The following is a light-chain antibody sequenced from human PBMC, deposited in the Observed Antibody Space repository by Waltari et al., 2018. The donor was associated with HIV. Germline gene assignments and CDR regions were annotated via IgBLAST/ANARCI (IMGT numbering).Light chain of an antibody. CDR2: ADS. V-gene: IGLV3-9*01. Sequence: SYEVTQRPSVSVAPGQTAKITRGGNYIGAKSVHWYQQKAGQAPLLVIYADSGRPSGVPDRFSGSSSGNTATLTISRVQSGDEAHYYCQVWDSGNVIFGGGTKLTVL. CDR1: YIGAKS. J-gene: IGLJ2*01. CDR3: QVWDSGNVI.